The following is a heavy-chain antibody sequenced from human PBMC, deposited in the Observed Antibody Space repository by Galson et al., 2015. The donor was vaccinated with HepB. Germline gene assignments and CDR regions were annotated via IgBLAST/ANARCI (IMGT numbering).Heavy chain of an antibody. CDR2: INADGSEK. D-gene: IGHD6-13*01. V-gene: IGHV3-7*01. CDR1: GFTLRNYW. CDR3: ARARRHSTPDPHHFDY. Sequence: SLRLSCAAPGFTLRNYWMSWVRQAPGKGLEWVANINADGSEKYYVDSVRGRFTISRDNAENSVSLQMSSLRAEDTAVYYCARARRHSTPDPHHFDYWGQGSLVTVSS. J-gene: IGHJ4*02.